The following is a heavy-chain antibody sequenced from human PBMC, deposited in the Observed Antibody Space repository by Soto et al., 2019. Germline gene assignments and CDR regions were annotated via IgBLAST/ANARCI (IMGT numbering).Heavy chain of an antibody. CDR2: ISAYNGNT. D-gene: IGHD6-13*01. CDR1: GYTFTSYG. CDR3: ARDVYPNAKFIAAAGADY. J-gene: IGHJ4*02. V-gene: IGHV1-18*01. Sequence: ASVKVSCKASGYTFTSYGISWVRQAPGQGLEWMGWISAYNGNTSYAQKLQGRVTMTTDTSTSTAYMELRSLRSDDTAVYYCARDVYPNAKFIAAAGADYWGQGTLVTVSS.